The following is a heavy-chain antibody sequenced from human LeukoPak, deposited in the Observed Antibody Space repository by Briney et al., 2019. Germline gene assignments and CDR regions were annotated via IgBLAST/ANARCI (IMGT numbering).Heavy chain of an antibody. CDR1: GFTFSSYG. V-gene: IGHV3-30*02. D-gene: IGHD6-13*01. J-gene: IGHJ4*02. CDR3: AKDNESPWRVPLATELDY. Sequence: PGGSLRLSCAASGFTFSSYGMHWVRQAPGKGLEWVAFIRYDGSNKYYADSVKGRFTISRDNSKNTLYLQMNSLRAEDTAVYYCAKDNESPWRVPLATELDYWGQGTLVTVSS. CDR2: IRYDGSNK.